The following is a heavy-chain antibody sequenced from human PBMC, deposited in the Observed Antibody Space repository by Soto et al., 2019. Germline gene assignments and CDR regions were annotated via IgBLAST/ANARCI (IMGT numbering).Heavy chain of an antibody. Sequence: GGSLRLSCAASGFTFSSYGMHWVRQAPGKGLEWVVVIWYDGSNKYYVDSVKGRFTISRDNAKNSLYLQMNSLRAEDTAVYYCARAGDTIFGVVILFDYWGQGTLVTVSS. CDR3: ARAGDTIFGVVILFDY. D-gene: IGHD3-3*01. V-gene: IGHV3-33*01. J-gene: IGHJ4*02. CDR1: GFTFSSYG. CDR2: IWYDGSNK.